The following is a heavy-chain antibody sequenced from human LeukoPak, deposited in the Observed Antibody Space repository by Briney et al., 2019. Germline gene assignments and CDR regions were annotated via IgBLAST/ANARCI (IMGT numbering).Heavy chain of an antibody. V-gene: IGHV4-34*01. J-gene: IGHJ3*02. Sequence: SETLSLTCAVYGGSFSGYYWSWIRQPPGKGLEWIGEINHSGSTNYNPSLKSRVTISVDTSKNQFSLTLSPVTAADTAVYYCARGGEENDYGDSDAFDIWGQGTMVTVSS. CDR2: INHSGST. D-gene: IGHD4-17*01. CDR3: ARGGEENDYGDSDAFDI. CDR1: GGSFSGYY.